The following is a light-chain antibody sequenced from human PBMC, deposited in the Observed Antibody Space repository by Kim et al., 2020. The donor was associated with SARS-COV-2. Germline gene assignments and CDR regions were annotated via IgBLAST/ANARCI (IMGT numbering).Light chain of an antibody. J-gene: IGKJ4*01. CDR2: RAS. CDR3: QQSHNTPLT. Sequence: DIQMTQSPSSLSASVGDRVTITCRASQSITSYLNWYQQKPGKAPKLLIYRASSLQSGVPSRFSGSGSGTEFSLTISSLQPEDFATYYCQQSHNTPLTFGGGTKVDIK. CDR1: QSITSY. V-gene: IGKV1-39*01.